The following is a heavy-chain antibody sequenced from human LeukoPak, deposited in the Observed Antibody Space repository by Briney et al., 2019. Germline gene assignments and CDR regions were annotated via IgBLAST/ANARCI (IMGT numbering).Heavy chain of an antibody. CDR3: ARDFNWGIFDY. D-gene: IGHD7-27*01. CDR2: IKQDGSEK. Sequence: GGSLRLSCAASGFTFSSYWMNWVRQAPGKGLEWVADIKQDGSEKYYVDSVKGRFSISRDNAKNSLYLQMDSLRAEDTAVYYCARDFNWGIFDYWGQGILVTVSS. V-gene: IGHV3-7*01. CDR1: GFTFSSYW. J-gene: IGHJ4*02.